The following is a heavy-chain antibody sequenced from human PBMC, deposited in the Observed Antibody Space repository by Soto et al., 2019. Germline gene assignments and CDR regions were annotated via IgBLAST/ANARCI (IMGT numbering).Heavy chain of an antibody. J-gene: IGHJ4*02. CDR1: GGTFNDYT. D-gene: IGHD1-1*01. Sequence: QVQLVQSGAEVKKPGSSVRVSCKASGGTFNDYTVTWVRQAPGQGLEWMGGIIPMRGITTFAQNFQGRVALTVDKSQSTAYMELSSLRFEDTAMYFCARNDPFDSWGQGTLVTVSS. CDR2: IIPMRGIT. V-gene: IGHV1-69*02. CDR3: ARNDPFDS.